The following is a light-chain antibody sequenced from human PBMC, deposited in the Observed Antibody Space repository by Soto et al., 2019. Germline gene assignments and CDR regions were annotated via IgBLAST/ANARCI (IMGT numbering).Light chain of an antibody. J-gene: IGKJ1*01. CDR1: QSVSSN. CDR2: GAS. CDR3: QQYNNWLWT. Sequence: EIVMTQSPATLSVSPGERATLSCRASQSVSSNLAWYQHKPGQAPRLLIYGASTMATGIPARFSGSGSGTEFTLTISSLQSEDFAVYYCQQYNNWLWTFGQGTKVEIK. V-gene: IGKV3-15*01.